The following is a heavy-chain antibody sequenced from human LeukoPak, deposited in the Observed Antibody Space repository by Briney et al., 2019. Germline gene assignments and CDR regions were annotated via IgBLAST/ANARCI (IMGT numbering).Heavy chain of an antibody. J-gene: IGHJ6*03. D-gene: IGHD6-13*01. CDR2: ISSSSSYI. V-gene: IGHV3-21*01. Sequence: GGSLRLSCAASGFTFSSYSMNWVRQAPGKGLEWVSSISSSSSYIYYADPVKGRFTISRDNAKNSLYLQMNSLRAEDTAVYYCARECVSIAAVATPYYYYYVDVWGKGTTVTVSS. CDR3: ARECVSIAAVATPYYYYYVDV. CDR1: GFTFSSYS.